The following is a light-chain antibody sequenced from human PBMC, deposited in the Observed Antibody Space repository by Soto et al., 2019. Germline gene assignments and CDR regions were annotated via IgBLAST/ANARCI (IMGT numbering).Light chain of an antibody. J-gene: IGKJ5*01. CDR3: QQRSNWPPIT. V-gene: IGKV3-11*01. Sequence: EIVLTQSPGTLSLSPGERATLSCRASQSVSSNLAWHQQRPGQAPRLLIYDASNRATGIPDRFSGSGSGTDFTLTISSLEPEDFAVYYCQQRSNWPPITFGQGTRLEIK. CDR2: DAS. CDR1: QSVSSN.